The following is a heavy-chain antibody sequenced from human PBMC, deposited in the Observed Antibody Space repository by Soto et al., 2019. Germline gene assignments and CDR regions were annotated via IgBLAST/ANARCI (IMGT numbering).Heavy chain of an antibody. J-gene: IGHJ6*02. V-gene: IGHV3-30-3*01. Sequence: PVGSLRLSCAASGFTFSSYAMHWVRQAPGKGLEWVAVISYDGSNKYYADSVKGRFTISRDNSKNTLYLQMNSLRAEDTAVYYCARDPQSYYDFWSGYPHYYYGMDVWGQGTTVTVSS. CDR1: GFTFSSYA. CDR2: ISYDGSNK. CDR3: ARDPQSYYDFWSGYPHYYYGMDV. D-gene: IGHD3-3*01.